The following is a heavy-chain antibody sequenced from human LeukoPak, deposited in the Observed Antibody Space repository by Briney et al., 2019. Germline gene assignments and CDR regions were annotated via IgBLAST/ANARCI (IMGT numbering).Heavy chain of an antibody. Sequence: GGSLRLSCTASGFTFGYYAMRWVRQAPGKGLEWVGFIRSKAYGGTTEYAASVKGRFTISRDDSKSIAYLQMNSLKTEGPAVYYCTRGGSYYDSSGYCDYWGQGTLVTVSS. CDR3: TRGGSYYDSSGYCDY. V-gene: IGHV3-49*04. D-gene: IGHD3-22*01. J-gene: IGHJ4*02. CDR1: GFTFGYYA. CDR2: IRSKAYGGTT.